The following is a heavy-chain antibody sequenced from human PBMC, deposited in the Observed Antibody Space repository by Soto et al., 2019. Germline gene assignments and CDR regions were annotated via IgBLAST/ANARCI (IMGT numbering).Heavy chain of an antibody. Sequence: TLSLTCTVSGGSISSGGYYWSWIRQHPGKGLEWIGYIYYSGSTYYNPSLKSRVTISVDTSKNQFSLKLSSVTAADTAVYYCATLGLADRSEAGPYYDMDVWGQGTTVTVSS. V-gene: IGHV4-31*03. CDR1: GGSISSGGYY. D-gene: IGHD6-19*01. CDR3: ATLGLADRSEAGPYYDMDV. CDR2: IYYSGST. J-gene: IGHJ6*02.